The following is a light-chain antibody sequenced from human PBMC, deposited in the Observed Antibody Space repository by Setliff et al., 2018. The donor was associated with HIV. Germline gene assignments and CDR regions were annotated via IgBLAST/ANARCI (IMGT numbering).Light chain of an antibody. J-gene: IGLJ2*01. Sequence: QSALTQPASVSGSPGQSITISCNGTSSDVGGYDLVSWYQQHPGKVPKIMIYEVSNRPSGVSNRFSGSKSGSTASLTISGLQAEDEADYYCGSYADSRIVVFGGGTKVTVL. CDR2: EVS. CDR3: GSYADSRIVV. CDR1: SSDVGGYDL. V-gene: IGLV2-14*01.